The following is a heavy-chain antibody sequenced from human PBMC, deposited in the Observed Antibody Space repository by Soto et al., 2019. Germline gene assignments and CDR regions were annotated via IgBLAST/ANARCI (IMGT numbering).Heavy chain of an antibody. Sequence: GGSLRLSCAASGFTFSSYAMSWVRQAPGKGLEWVSAISGSGGSTYYADSVKGRFTISRDNSKNPLYLQMNSLRAEDTAVYYCATDGTDFLPIWNWGQGTLVTVSS. CDR1: GFTFSSYA. J-gene: IGHJ4*02. V-gene: IGHV3-23*01. CDR3: ATDGTDFLPIWN. CDR2: ISGSGGST. D-gene: IGHD1-1*01.